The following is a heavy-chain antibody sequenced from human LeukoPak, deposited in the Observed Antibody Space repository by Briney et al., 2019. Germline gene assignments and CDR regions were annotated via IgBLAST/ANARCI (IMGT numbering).Heavy chain of an antibody. Sequence: GESLKISFKGSGYSFTSYWIGWVRQMPGKGLEWMGIIYPGDSDTRYSPSFQGQVTISADKSISTAYLQWSSLKASDTAMYYCARLEDYVWGSYRSPDYWGQGTLVTVSS. J-gene: IGHJ4*02. CDR1: GYSFTSYW. CDR2: IYPGDSDT. CDR3: ARLEDYVWGSYRSPDY. D-gene: IGHD3-16*02. V-gene: IGHV5-51*01.